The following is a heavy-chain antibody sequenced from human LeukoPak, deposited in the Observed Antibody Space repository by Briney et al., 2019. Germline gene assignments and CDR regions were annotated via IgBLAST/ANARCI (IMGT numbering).Heavy chain of an antibody. Sequence: ASVKVSCKASGYTFTGYFMHWVRQAPGQRLECLGWINPNSGDTNYAQKFQGRVTMTRDTSISTAYMELSGLRSDDTAVYYCARDRTSTWYGGIDYWGQGTLVTVSS. D-gene: IGHD6-13*01. CDR3: ARDRTSTWYGGIDY. CDR1: GYTFTGYF. CDR2: INPNSGDT. J-gene: IGHJ4*02. V-gene: IGHV1-2*02.